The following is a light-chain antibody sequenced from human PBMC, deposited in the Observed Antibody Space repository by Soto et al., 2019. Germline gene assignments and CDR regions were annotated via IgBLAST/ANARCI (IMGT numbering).Light chain of an antibody. V-gene: IGLV2-14*03. Sequence: QSCLTQPSSVSASPGQSIDISCTGASIDVCCYNFVSWYQQLLGKATKLMIYAVDSRPSGFSDCFSGFMSGNTAFLTISGRQAEDEADYYCSSYTSNSSLYVLGNGTKSPS. CDR2: AVD. CDR1: SIDVCCYNF. J-gene: IGLJ1*01. CDR3: SSYTSNSSLYV.